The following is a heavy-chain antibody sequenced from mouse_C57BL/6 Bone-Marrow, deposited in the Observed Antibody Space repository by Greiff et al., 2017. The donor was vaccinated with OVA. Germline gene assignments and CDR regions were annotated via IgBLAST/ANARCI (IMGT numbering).Heavy chain of an antibody. CDR3: ARNLRIVTTLYYYAMDY. D-gene: IGHD2-5*01. V-gene: IGHV2-2*01. CDR1: GFSLTSYG. Sequence: QVQLKQSGPGLVQPSQSLSITCTVSGFSLTSYGVHWVRQSPGKGLEWLGVIWSGGSTDYNAAFISRLSISKDNSKSQVFFKMNSLQADDTAIYYCARNLRIVTTLYYYAMDYWGQGTSVTVSS. CDR2: IWSGGST. J-gene: IGHJ4*01.